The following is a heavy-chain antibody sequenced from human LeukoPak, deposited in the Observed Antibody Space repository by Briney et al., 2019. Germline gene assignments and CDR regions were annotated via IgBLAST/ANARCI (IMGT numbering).Heavy chain of an antibody. CDR2: ISSSSSYI. CDR1: GFTFSSYS. D-gene: IGHD6-13*01. V-gene: IGHV3-21*01. CDR3: ARDEIGAAGTGGGDYFDY. J-gene: IGHJ4*02. Sequence: GGSLGLSCAASGFTFSSYSMNWVRQAPGKGLEWVSSISSSSSYIYYADSVKGRFTISRDNAKNSLYLQMNSLRAEDTAVYYCARDEIGAAGTGGGDYFDYWGQGTLVTVSS.